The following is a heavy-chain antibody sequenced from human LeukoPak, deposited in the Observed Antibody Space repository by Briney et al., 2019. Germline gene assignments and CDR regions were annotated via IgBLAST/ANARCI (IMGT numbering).Heavy chain of an antibody. CDR3: AREPLWTGDRRAGFDY. V-gene: IGHV4-34*01. Sequence: SETLSLTCAVYGGSFSGYYWSWIRQPPGKGLEWIGEINHSGSTNYNPSLKSRVTISVDTSKNQFSPKLSSVTAADTAVYYCAREPLWTGDRRAGFDYWGQGTLVTVSS. CDR2: INHSGST. CDR1: GGSFSGYY. J-gene: IGHJ4*02. D-gene: IGHD3/OR15-3a*01.